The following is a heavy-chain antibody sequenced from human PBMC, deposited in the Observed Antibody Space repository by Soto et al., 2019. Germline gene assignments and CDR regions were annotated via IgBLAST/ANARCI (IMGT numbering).Heavy chain of an antibody. CDR1: EGSLDKFA. CDR2: ISRSSGST. J-gene: IGHJ6*02. Sequence: GGSLRHSCPASEGSLDKFAMTWVRQAPGKGLECVSYISRSSGSTYYADSVKGRFTISRDNAKNSLLLQMNSLRDGDTAVYYCVRVPLLRLRTGMDVWGQGTTVTVSS. V-gene: IGHV3-48*02. CDR3: VRVPLLRLRTGMDV. D-gene: IGHD3-3*01.